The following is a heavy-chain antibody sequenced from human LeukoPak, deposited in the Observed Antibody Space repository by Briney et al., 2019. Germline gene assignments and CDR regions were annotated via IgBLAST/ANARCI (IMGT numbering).Heavy chain of an antibody. CDR2: IFHNGDT. Sequence: SETLSLTCTISGGSFSWGGSYWSWIRQPPGKGLEWLGYIFHNGDTYYNSSLKSRVSLSVDKANKKFSLRLTSVTAADTAVYFCARDSRLASRTGTFDSWGQGTLVIVSS. CDR1: GGSFSWGGSY. V-gene: IGHV4-30-2*01. CDR3: ARDSRLASRTGTFDS. J-gene: IGHJ4*02. D-gene: IGHD1-7*01.